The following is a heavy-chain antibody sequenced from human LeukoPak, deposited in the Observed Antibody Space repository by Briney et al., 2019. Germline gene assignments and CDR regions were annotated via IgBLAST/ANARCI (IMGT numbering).Heavy chain of an antibody. V-gene: IGHV1-18*01. CDR1: GYTFNIYS. D-gene: IGHD3-10*01. Sequence: ASVKVSCKASGYTFNIYSISWLRQAPGQGLEWMGWISAYNGNTNYAQKLQGRVTMTTDTSTSTDYMELRSLRSDDTAVYYCARAGVDYYAYYFDYWGQGTLVTVSS. CDR3: ARAGVDYYAYYFDY. J-gene: IGHJ4*02. CDR2: ISAYNGNT.